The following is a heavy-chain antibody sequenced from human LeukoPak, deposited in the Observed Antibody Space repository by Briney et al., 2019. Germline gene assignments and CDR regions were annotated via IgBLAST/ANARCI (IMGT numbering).Heavy chain of an antibody. CDR3: AREFDSSGGGDAFDI. CDR2: IYHSGST. CDR1: GGSISSSNW. V-gene: IGHV4-4*02. D-gene: IGHD3-22*01. J-gene: IGHJ3*02. Sequence: PSETLSLTCAVSGGSISSSNWWSWVRQPPGKGLEWIGEIYHSGSTNYNPSLKSRVTISVDKSKNQFSLKLSSVTAADTAVYYCAREFDSSGGGDAFDIWGQGTMVTVSS.